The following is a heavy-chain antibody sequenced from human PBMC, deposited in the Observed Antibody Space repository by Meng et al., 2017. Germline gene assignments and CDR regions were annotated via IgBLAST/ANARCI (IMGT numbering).Heavy chain of an antibody. CDR2: IIPIFGTA. D-gene: IGHD5-24*01. J-gene: IGHJ4*02. CDR3: ARVLRDGYNLGY. Sequence: QGRMVPPGAEVQSPGSPVKVPCKASRGSFSSEAIRWVRQAPGQGLEWMGGIIPIFGTANYAQQFQARVTITADESPSTAYMELSSLRSEDTAVYYRARVLRDGYNLGYWRQGTLVTVSS. V-gene: IGHV1-69*01. CDR1: RGSFSSEA.